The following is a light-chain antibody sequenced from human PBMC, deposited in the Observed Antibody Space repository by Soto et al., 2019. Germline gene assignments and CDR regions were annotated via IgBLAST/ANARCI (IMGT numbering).Light chain of an antibody. J-gene: IGKJ4*01. Sequence: DIQLTQSPSTLSASVGDRVTITCRASQSINNWLAWYQQKPGKAPKLLIYKTSDLESGVPSRFSGSGSGTEFSLTISSLQPDDFATYYCQQYKSFSLPFGGGTRVEVK. CDR1: QSINNW. CDR2: KTS. CDR3: QQYKSFSLP. V-gene: IGKV1-5*03.